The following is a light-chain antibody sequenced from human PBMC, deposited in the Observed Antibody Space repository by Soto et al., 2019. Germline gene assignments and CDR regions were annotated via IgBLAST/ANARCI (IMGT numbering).Light chain of an antibody. V-gene: IGKV1D-12*01. CDR3: QQANSFPRT. Sequence: DIQMTQSPSSVSASVGDRVTITCRASQGISNWLAWYQQKPGEAPKLLIYAASSLQGGVPTRFSGSGAGTDFTLTISSLQPEDFATYYCQQANSFPRTFGQGTRLEIK. CDR2: AAS. J-gene: IGKJ5*01. CDR1: QGISNW.